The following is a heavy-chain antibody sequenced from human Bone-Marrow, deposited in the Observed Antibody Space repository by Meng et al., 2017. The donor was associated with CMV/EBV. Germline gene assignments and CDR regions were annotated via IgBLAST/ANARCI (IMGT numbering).Heavy chain of an antibody. CDR2: IIPILGIA. CDR1: GGTFSSYT. CDR3: ARADYYDFWSGSSRPYGMDV. Sequence: SVKVSCKASGGTFSSYTISWVRQAPGQGLEWMGRIIPILGIANYAQKFQGRVTITADKSTSTAYMELSSLRSDDTAVYYCARADYYDFWSGSSRPYGMDVWGQGTTVTGSS. J-gene: IGHJ6*02. D-gene: IGHD3-3*01. V-gene: IGHV1-69*02.